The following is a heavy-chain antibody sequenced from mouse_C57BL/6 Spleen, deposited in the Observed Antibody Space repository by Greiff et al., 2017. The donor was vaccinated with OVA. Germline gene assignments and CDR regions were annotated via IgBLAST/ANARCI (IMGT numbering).Heavy chain of an antibody. J-gene: IGHJ2*01. CDR1: GFSFNTYA. V-gene: IGHV10-1*01. CDR3: VRHGYYYFDY. CDR2: IRSKSNNYAT. D-gene: IGHD2-10*02. Sequence: EVKVVESGGGLVQPKGSLKLSCAASGFSFNTYAMNWVRQAPGKGLEWVARIRSKSNNYATYYADSVKDRFTISRDDSESMLYLQMNNLKTEDTAMYYCVRHGYYYFDYWGQGTTLTVSS.